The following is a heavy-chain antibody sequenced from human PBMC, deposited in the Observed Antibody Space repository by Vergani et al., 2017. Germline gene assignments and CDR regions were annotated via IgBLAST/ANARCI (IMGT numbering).Heavy chain of an antibody. Sequence: QVQLQESGPGLVKPSQTLSLTCTVSGGSISSYYWSWIRQPPGKGLEWIGYIYYSGSTNYNPSLKNRVTISVDTSKNQFSLKLTSVTAADTAVYYCARGRGNGNDDAFDIWGQGTMVTVSS. J-gene: IGHJ3*02. CDR2: IYYSGST. D-gene: IGHD1-20*01. CDR1: GGSISSYY. V-gene: IGHV4-59*01. CDR3: ARGRGNGNDDAFDI.